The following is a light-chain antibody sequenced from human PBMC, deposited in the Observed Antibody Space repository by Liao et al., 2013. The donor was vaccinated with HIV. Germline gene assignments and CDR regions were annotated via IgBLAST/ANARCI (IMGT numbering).Light chain of an antibody. CDR2: YDT. V-gene: IGLV3-21*01. J-gene: IGLJ1*01. CDR3: QAWDSSSYV. Sequence: SYELTQPPSVSVAPGETARITCGGNNIGSRGVHWYQQKPDQAPVLVLYYDTDRPSGIPARFSGSNSGNTATLTISGTQAMDEADYYCQAWDSSSYVFGTGTKVTVL. CDR1: NIGSRG.